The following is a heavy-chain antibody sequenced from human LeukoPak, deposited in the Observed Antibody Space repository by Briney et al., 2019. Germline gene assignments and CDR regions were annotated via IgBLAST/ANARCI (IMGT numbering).Heavy chain of an antibody. CDR2: IYAGGNT. Sequence: GGSLRLSCAASGFTVSTNYMSWVRQAPGKGLEWVSIIYAGGNTHYADSVKGRFAISRDNSKNTLYLQMNSLRAEDTAVYGCTWRVGGTKRYTDGWGQGTLVTVSS. J-gene: IGHJ4*02. CDR1: GFTVSTNY. D-gene: IGHD3-16*01. V-gene: IGHV3-53*01. CDR3: TWRVGGTKRYTDG.